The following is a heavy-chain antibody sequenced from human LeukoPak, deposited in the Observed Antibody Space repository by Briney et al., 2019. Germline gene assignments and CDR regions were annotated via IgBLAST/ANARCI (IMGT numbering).Heavy chain of an antibody. D-gene: IGHD5-12*01. V-gene: IGHV3-21*04. CDR2: ISISSSYI. J-gene: IGHJ4*02. CDR3: AKDGAWLRFDD. CDR1: GFTFSSYS. Sequence: PGGSLRLSCAASGFTFSSYSMNWVRQAPGKGLEWVSSISISSSYIYYADSVKGRFSISRDDSKNTLYLQMKNLRAEDTAVYYCAKDGAWLRFDDWGQGILVSVSS.